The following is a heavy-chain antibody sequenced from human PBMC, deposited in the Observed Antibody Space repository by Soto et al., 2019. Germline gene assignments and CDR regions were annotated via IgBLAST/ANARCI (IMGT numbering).Heavy chain of an antibody. Sequence: VGSLRLSCSASGFTFSSYEMNWVRQAPGKGLEWVAVISYDGSKKYYADSVKGRFTISRDNFKNTLYLQMKSLRAEDTYVYYCAKDQGYCTSHSRYKYRGIHV. CDR1: GFTFSSYE. J-gene: IGHJ6*01. D-gene: IGHD2-2*02. CDR2: ISYDGSKK. V-gene: IGHV3-30*18. CDR3: AKDQGYCTSHSRYKYRGIHV.